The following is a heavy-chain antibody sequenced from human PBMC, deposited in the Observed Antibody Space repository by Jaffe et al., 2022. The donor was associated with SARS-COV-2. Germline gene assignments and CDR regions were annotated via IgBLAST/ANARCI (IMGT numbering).Heavy chain of an antibody. J-gene: IGHJ2*01. CDR3: ATLSPTYYDFWSGYYSLWYFDL. CDR1: GGSISSSSYY. D-gene: IGHD3-3*01. V-gene: IGHV4-39*01. CDR2: IYYSGST. Sequence: QLQLQESGPGLVKPSETLSLTCTVSGGSISSSSYYWGWIRQPPGKGLEWIGSIYYSGSTYYNPSLKSRVTISVDTSKNQFSLKLSSVTAADTAVYYCATLSPTYYDFWSGYYSLWYFDLWGRGTLVTVSS.